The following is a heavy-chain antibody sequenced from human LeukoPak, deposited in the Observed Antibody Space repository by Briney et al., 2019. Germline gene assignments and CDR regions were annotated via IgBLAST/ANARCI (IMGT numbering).Heavy chain of an antibody. CDR3: ARGETATFRGPYFDY. Sequence: PGGSLRLSCAASGFTFSEHYMDWVRQTPGKGLEWIDRTRNKANSYSTEYAASVKGRFTISRDESKNSLYLQMSSLKTEDTAVYFCARGETATFRGPYFDYWGQGTLVTVSS. V-gene: IGHV3-72*01. CDR2: TRNKANSYST. D-gene: IGHD5-24*01. J-gene: IGHJ4*02. CDR1: GFTFSEHY.